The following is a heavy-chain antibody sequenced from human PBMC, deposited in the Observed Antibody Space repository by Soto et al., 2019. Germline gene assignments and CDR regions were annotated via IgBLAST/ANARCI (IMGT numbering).Heavy chain of an antibody. J-gene: IGHJ6*02. CDR3: ARDGDDSSGYSHYYYYYGMDV. D-gene: IGHD3-22*01. V-gene: IGHV3-48*01. Sequence: EVQLVESGGGLVQPGGSLRLSCAASGFTFSSYSMNWVRQAPGKGLEWVSYISSSSSTIYSADSVKGRFTISRDNAKNSLYLQMNSLRAEDTAVYDCARDGDDSSGYSHYYYYYGMDVWGQGTTVTVSS. CDR2: ISSSSSTI. CDR1: GFTFSSYS.